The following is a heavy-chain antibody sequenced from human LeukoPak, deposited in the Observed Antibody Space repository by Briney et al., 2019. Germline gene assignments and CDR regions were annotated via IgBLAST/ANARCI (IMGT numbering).Heavy chain of an antibody. CDR3: ARDPSNSGYDYLYYFDY. D-gene: IGHD5-12*01. Sequence: GASVKVSCKASGYTFTGYYMHWVRQAPGQGLEWMGWINPDNGGTNYAQKFQGRVTMTRDMSISTAYMELSRLGSDDTAVYYCARDPSNSGYDYLYYFDYWGQGTLVTVSS. CDR2: INPDNGGT. J-gene: IGHJ4*02. V-gene: IGHV1-2*02. CDR1: GYTFTGYY.